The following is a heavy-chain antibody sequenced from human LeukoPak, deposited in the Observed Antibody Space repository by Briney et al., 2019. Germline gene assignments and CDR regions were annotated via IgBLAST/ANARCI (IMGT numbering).Heavy chain of an antibody. CDR3: AKDPDFGGNSRYGMPV. Sequence: GGSLRLSCVGSEFTFGDSAIHWVRQGPGKGLEWVSLISANGGRTSYADSVKGRFTISRDNSKKSLYLQMNSLRPEDTALYYCAKDPDFGGNSRYGMPVWGQGTTVTVSS. J-gene: IGHJ6*02. V-gene: IGHV3-43*02. CDR1: EFTFGDSA. CDR2: ISANGGRT. D-gene: IGHD4-23*01.